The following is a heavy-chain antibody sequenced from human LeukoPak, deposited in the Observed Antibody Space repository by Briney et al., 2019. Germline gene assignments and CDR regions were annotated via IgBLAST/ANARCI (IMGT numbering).Heavy chain of an antibody. CDR2: IYYSGST. J-gene: IGHJ5*02. CDR3: ARSILTGYYWGFDP. D-gene: IGHD3-9*01. CDR1: GGSISSYY. V-gene: IGHV4-59*01. Sequence: PSETLSLTCTVSGGSISSYYWSWIRQPPGKGLEWIGYIYYSGSTNYNPSLKSRVTISVDTSKNQFSLKLSSVTAADTAVYYCARSILTGYYWGFDPWGQGTLVTVSS.